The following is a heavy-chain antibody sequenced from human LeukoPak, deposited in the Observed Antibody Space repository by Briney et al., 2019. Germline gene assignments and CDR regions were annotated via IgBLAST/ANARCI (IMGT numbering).Heavy chain of an antibody. CDR3: ARMIVVVTRGPFDY. D-gene: IGHD2-2*01. CDR1: GGSISSGGYY. V-gene: IGHV4-31*03. J-gene: IGHJ4*02. Sequence: PSQTLSLTCTVSGGSISSGGYYWSWIRQHPGKGLEWIGYTYYSGSTYYNPSLKSRVTISVDTSKNQFSLKLSSVTAADTAVYYCARMIVVVTRGPFDYWGQGTLVTVSS. CDR2: TYYSGST.